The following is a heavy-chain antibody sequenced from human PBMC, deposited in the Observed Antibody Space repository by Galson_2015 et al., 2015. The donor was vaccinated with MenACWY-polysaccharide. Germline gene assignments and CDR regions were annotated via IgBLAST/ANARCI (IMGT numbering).Heavy chain of an antibody. CDR3: ARVEKYSGSFYILY. J-gene: IGHJ4*02. CDR1: GASITSGGYF. Sequence: TLSLTCTVSGASITSGGYFWSWIRPHPGKGLEWIASISYDGGTHYNPSLKSRVTISADTPNNQFSLKLSSVTAADTAVYYCARVEKYSGSFYILYWGQGTLVTVSS. V-gene: IGHV4-31*03. CDR2: ISYDGGT. D-gene: IGHD1-26*01.